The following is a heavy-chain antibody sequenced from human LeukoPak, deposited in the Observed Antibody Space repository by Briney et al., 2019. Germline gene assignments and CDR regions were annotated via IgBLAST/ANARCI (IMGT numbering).Heavy chain of an antibody. CDR2: INPNRGGT. CDR3: ARAGAGYSSGWLAARDAFDI. D-gene: IGHD6-19*01. V-gene: IGHV1-2*02. Sequence: ASVKVSCKASGYTFSGYYMHWVRQAPGQGLEWMGWINPNRGGTNYAQKFQGRVTMTRDTSISTAYMELSRLRSDDTAVYYCARAGAGYSSGWLAARDAFDIWGQGTMVTASS. CDR1: GYTFSGYY. J-gene: IGHJ3*02.